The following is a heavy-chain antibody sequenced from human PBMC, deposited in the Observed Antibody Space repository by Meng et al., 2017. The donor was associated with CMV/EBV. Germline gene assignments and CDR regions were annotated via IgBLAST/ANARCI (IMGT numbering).Heavy chain of an antibody. CDR3: ASGRLELGYYYYYGMDV. CDR2: IIPIFGTA. CDR1: GGTFSSYA. J-gene: IGHJ6*02. D-gene: IGHD1-7*01. V-gene: IGHV1-69*05. Sequence: SVKVSCKASGGTFSSYAISWVRQAPGQGLEWMGGIIPIFGTANYAQKFQGRVTITTDESTSTAYKELSSLRSEDTAVYYCASGRLELGYYYYYGMDVWGQGTTVTVSS.